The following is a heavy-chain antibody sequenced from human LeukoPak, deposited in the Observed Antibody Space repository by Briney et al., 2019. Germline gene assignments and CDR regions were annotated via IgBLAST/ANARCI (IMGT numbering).Heavy chain of an antibody. Sequence: ASVKVSCKASGYTFTTYGITWVRQAPGQGLEWMGWINPNSGGTNYAQKFQGRVTMTRDTSISTAYMELSRLRSDDTAVYYCARDLGHSSSWYWFTGGWFDPWGQGTLVTVSS. J-gene: IGHJ5*02. CDR2: INPNSGGT. D-gene: IGHD6-13*01. CDR3: ARDLGHSSSWYWFTGGWFDP. CDR1: GYTFTTYG. V-gene: IGHV1-2*02.